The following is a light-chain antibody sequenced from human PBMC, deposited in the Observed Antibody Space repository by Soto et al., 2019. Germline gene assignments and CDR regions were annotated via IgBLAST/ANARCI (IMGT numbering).Light chain of an antibody. Sequence: EIVLTQSPGTLSLSPVERATLFFSASQSVSSSSLAWYQQKPGQAPRLLMYGASSRATGIPDRFSGSGSGTDFTLTIRTLEPEDFAVYYCQQYGSSPRTFGQGTKVDI. CDR3: QQYGSSPRT. J-gene: IGKJ1*01. CDR1: QSVSSSS. CDR2: GAS. V-gene: IGKV3-20*01.